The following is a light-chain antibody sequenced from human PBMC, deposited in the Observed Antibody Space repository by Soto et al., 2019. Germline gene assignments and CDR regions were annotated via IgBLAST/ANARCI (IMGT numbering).Light chain of an antibody. CDR3: QQYGSSLWT. J-gene: IGKJ1*01. CDR1: QSVSSSY. Sequence: EIVLTQSPGTLSLSPGERATLSGRASQSVSSSYLAWYQQKPGQAPRLLIYGASSRDTGIPDRFSGSGSGTDFTLTISRLEPEDFAVYYCQQYGSSLWTFGRGTKVEIK. CDR2: GAS. V-gene: IGKV3-20*01.